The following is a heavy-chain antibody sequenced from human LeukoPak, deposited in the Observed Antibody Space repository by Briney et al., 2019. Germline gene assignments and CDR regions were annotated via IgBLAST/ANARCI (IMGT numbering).Heavy chain of an antibody. CDR3: ARGGLPPDYYYYMDV. CDR2: IYYSGST. CDR1: GGSISSYY. J-gene: IGHJ6*03. Sequence: PSETLSLTCTASGGSISSYYWSWVRQPPGKGLEWIGYIYYSGSTNYNPSLKSRVTISIDTSKNQFSLKLSSVTAADTAVYYCARGGLPPDYYYYMDVWGKGTTVTISS. V-gene: IGHV4-59*01.